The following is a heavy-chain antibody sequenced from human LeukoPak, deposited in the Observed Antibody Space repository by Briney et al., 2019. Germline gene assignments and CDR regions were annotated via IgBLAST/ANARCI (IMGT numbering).Heavy chain of an antibody. Sequence: SETQSLTCAVYGGSFSGYYWSWIRQPPGKGLEWIGEINHSGSTNYNPSLKSRVTISVDTSKNQFSLKLSSVTAADTAVYYCARGAAALKRGSIVVVITTRGNWFDPWGQGTLVTVSS. CDR3: ARGAAALKRGSIVVVITTRGNWFDP. D-gene: IGHD3-22*01. CDR2: INHSGST. V-gene: IGHV4-34*01. CDR1: GGSFSGYY. J-gene: IGHJ5*02.